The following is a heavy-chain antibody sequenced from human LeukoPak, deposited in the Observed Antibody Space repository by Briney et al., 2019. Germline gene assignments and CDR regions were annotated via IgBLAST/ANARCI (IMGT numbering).Heavy chain of an antibody. CDR3: ARRRPWDGSDPFFDY. V-gene: IGHV4-59*08. Sequence: SETLSLTCIVSGGSISRYYWSWIRQPPGKGLEWIGYIYYSGSTNYNPSLKSRVTISVDTSKNQFSLKLSSVTAADTAVYYCARRRPWDGSDPFFDYWGQGTLVTVSS. CDR2: IYYSGST. CDR1: GGSISRYY. J-gene: IGHJ4*02. D-gene: IGHD3-10*01.